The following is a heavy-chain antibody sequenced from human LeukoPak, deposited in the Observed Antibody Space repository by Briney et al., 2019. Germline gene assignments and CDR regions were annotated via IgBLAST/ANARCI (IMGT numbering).Heavy chain of an antibody. CDR1: GFSFRGNY. V-gene: IGHV3-53*01. Sequence: GGSLRLSCEVSGFSFRGNYMSWVRQAPGKGLEWVSVIYRGDRTYYEESFKGRLTISTNTPKKTLYLQMNNIRADDTSRYYYRRDLTGTTWSKNDSWGQGT. J-gene: IGHJ4*02. CDR3: RRDLTGTTWSKNDS. D-gene: IGHD6-13*01. CDR2: IYRGDRT.